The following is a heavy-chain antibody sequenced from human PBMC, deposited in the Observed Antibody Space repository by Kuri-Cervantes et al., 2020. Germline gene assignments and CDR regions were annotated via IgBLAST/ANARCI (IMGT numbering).Heavy chain of an antibody. CDR2: INWNGGST. D-gene: IGHD3-22*01. Sequence: GESLKISCAASGFTFDDYGMSWVRQAPGKGLEWVSGINWNGGSTGYADSVKGRFTISRDNAKNSLYLQMNSLRAEDTAVYYCARAHYYDSSGYYYPGKISYWGQGTLVTVSS. V-gene: IGHV3-20*04. CDR3: ARAHYYDSSGYYYPGKISY. CDR1: GFTFDDYG. J-gene: IGHJ4*02.